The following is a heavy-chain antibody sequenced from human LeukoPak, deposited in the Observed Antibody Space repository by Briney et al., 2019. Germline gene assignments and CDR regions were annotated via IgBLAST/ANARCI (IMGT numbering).Heavy chain of an antibody. V-gene: IGHV4-39*02. D-gene: IGHD6-13*01. CDR3: ARGLYDGGSWFHFDS. CDR1: GDSISSTTYY. Sequence: PSETLSLTCTVSGDSISSTTYYWAWIRQPPGKGLEWTGNIYFTETTFYNPSLKSRAIMSIGTSKNHFSLDLNSVTAADMAVYYCARGLYDGGSWFHFDSWGQGTLVTVSS. CDR2: IYFTETT. J-gene: IGHJ4*02.